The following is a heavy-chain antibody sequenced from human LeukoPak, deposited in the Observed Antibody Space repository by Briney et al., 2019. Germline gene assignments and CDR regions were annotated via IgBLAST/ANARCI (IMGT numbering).Heavy chain of an antibody. CDR3: ARDPVRGVIGPYWYFDL. J-gene: IGHJ2*01. D-gene: IGHD3-10*01. V-gene: IGHV1-69*13. CDR2: IIPIFGTA. Sequence: GASVKVSCKASGGTFSSYATSWVRQAPGQGLEWMGGIIPIFGTANYAQKFQGRVTITADESTSTAYMELSSLRSEDTAVYYCARDPVRGVIGPYWYFDLWGRGTLVTVSS. CDR1: GGTFSSYA.